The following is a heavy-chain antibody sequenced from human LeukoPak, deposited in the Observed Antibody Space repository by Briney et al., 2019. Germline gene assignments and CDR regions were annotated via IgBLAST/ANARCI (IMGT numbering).Heavy chain of an antibody. J-gene: IGHJ4*02. V-gene: IGHV4-39*01. CDR1: GDYITTTNYY. D-gene: IGHD3-9*01. CDR2: VFYSGTT. CDR3: ARRSRLYKHETTGYHDS. Sequence: SETLSLTCNVSGDYITTTNYYWAWIRQPPGKGLEGIASVFYSGTTYYNPSLKSRVVISMGTSIKQISLRLSSVTATDTAIYYCARRSRLYKHETTGYHDSWGQGTLVTVSS.